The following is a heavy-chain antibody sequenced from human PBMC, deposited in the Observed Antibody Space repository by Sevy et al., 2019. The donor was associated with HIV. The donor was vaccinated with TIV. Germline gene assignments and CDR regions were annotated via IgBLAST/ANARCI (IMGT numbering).Heavy chain of an antibody. J-gene: IGHJ6*02. Sequence: GGSLRLSCAASGFIFSSFEMNWVRQAPGKGLEWVSSISTSGSNRYYADSVKGRVTISRDNAKKSLYLQMNSLRAEDTAIYFWAKRGGQYDSGMDVWGQGTTVTVSS. D-gene: IGHD1-1*01. V-gene: IGHV3-48*03. CDR2: ISTSGSNR. CDR3: AKRGGQYDSGMDV. CDR1: GFIFSSFE.